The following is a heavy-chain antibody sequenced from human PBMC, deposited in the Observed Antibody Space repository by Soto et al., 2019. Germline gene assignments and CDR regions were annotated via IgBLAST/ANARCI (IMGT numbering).Heavy chain of an antibody. CDR3: ARGARRITMIVVAGLFDY. D-gene: IGHD3-22*01. V-gene: IGHV3-30-3*01. J-gene: IGHJ4*02. Sequence: PGGSLRLSCAASGFTFSSYAMHWVRQAPGKGLEWVAVISYDGSNKYYADSVKGRFTISRDNSKNTLYLQMNSLRAEDTAVYYCARGARRITMIVVAGLFDYWGQGTLVTVSS. CDR1: GFTFSSYA. CDR2: ISYDGSNK.